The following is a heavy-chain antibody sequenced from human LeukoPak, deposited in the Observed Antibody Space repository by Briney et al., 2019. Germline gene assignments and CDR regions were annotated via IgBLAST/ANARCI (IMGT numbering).Heavy chain of an antibody. V-gene: IGHV4-4*07. CDR3: ARDRVTSATTPGNWFDP. CDR1: GGSISSYY. J-gene: IGHJ5*02. Sequence: SETLSLTCTVSGGSISSYYWSWIRQSAGKELEWIGRVLSGGTTNYNPSLKSRVTISVDKSKNQFSLKLTSVTAADTAVYYCARDRVTSATTPGNWFDPWGQGTLVTVPS. D-gene: IGHD4-23*01. CDR2: VLSGGTT.